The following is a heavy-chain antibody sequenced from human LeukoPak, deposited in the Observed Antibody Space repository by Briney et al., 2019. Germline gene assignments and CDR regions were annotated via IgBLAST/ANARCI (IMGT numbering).Heavy chain of an antibody. CDR2: ISGSGGST. Sequence: PGGSLRLSCAASGFTFSSYAMSWVRQAPGKGLEWVSAISGSGGSTYYADSVKGRFTISRDNSKNTLYLQMNSLRAEDTAVYYCAKDQDRRVVPAAIPGVYDYWGQGTLVTVSS. J-gene: IGHJ4*02. CDR1: GFTFSSYA. V-gene: IGHV3-23*01. CDR3: AKDQDRRVVPAAIPGVYDY. D-gene: IGHD2-2*02.